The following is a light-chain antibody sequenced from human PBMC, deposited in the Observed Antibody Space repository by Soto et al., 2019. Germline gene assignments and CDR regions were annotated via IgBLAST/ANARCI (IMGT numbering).Light chain of an antibody. CDR3: MQRIEFPWA. CDR2: TLS. CDR1: QSLLHSTGYNF. Sequence: DIVMTQSPLSLPVTPGESASISCRSSQSLLHSTGYNFLDWYLQKPGQSPQLLIYTLSYRASGVPDRFSGSGSGTDFTLKISRVEAEDVGVYYCMQRIEFPWAFGPGTKVDIK. J-gene: IGKJ3*01. V-gene: IGKV2-40*01.